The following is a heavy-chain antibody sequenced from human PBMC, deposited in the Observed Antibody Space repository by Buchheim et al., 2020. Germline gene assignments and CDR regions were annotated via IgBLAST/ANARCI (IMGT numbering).Heavy chain of an antibody. CDR2: IYYSVST. J-gene: IGHJ4*02. CDR3: ARGRRTATDFDY. V-gene: IGHV4-31*01. D-gene: IGHD5-18*01. CDR1: GGSISSGGYY. Sequence: QVQLQESGPGLVKPSQTLSLTCTVSGGSISSGGYYWSWIRQHPGKGLEWIGYIYYSVSTYYNPSLTTLLTIIVDPSKNQISLKLSSVTAADTAVYYCARGRRTATDFDYWGQGTL.